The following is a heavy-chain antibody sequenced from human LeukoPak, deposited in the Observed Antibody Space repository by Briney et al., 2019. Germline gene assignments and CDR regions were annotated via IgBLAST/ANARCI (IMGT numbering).Heavy chain of an antibody. V-gene: IGHV4-4*07. D-gene: IGHD3-22*01. CDR3: ARGAQRTRISGYYSFDY. CDR1: GASLSDYF. J-gene: IGHJ4*01. Sequence: SETLSLTCTVSGASLSDYFWTWIRQPAGKGLEWIGRIYGGTAYYNPSLKSRPTISLDTSTSSHPFSLRLTSVTAADTAVYYCARGAQRTRISGYYSFDYWGRGILVTVSS. CDR2: IYGGTA.